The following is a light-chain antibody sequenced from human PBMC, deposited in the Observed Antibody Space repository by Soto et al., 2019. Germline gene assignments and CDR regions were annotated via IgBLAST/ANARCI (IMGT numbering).Light chain of an antibody. V-gene: IGKV3-20*01. CDR2: DAS. Sequence: EIVLTQSPGTLSLSPGERATLSCRASQSVSSSYLAWYQQKPGQAPRLHIYDASSRATGIPERFSGSGSGTDFTLTISRLEAEDFAVYYCQQYGSVPLTFGGGTKVEIK. J-gene: IGKJ4*01. CDR3: QQYGSVPLT. CDR1: QSVSSSY.